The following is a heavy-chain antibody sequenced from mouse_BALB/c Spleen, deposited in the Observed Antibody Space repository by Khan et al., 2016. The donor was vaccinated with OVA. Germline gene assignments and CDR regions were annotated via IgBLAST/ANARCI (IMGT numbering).Heavy chain of an antibody. CDR2: MWGDGST. Sequence: VQLQESGPGLVAPSQSLSITCTVSGFSLTNYGVNWVRQPPGKGLEWLGVMWGDGSTNFHSALKSRLIISKDNSQSQAFLELNSLQTDDTATYYCAKFTPDYYSMDYWGQGTSVTVSS. D-gene: IGHD1-1*01. J-gene: IGHJ4*01. CDR1: GFSLTNYG. V-gene: IGHV2-3*01. CDR3: AKFTPDYYSMDY.